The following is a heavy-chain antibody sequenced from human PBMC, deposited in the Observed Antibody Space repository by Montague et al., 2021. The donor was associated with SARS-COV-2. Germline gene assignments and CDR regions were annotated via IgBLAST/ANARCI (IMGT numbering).Heavy chain of an antibody. CDR1: GGSIGYGGYF. CDR2: IDKIGTP. CDR3: ARHLGGIDV. V-gene: IGHV4-31*03. Sequence: TLSLTCTVSGGSIGYGGYFWNWIAKPQGKGLKWIGDIDKIGTPQSNPSLKSRVSLSVNTSKNKFSLNLRSATAADTALYYCARHLGGIDVWGQGTTVTVSS. D-gene: IGHD3-10*01. J-gene: IGHJ6*02.